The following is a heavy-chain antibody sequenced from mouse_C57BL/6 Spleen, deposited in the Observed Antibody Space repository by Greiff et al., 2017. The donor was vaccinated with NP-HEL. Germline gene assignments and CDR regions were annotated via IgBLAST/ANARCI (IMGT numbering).Heavy chain of an antibody. J-gene: IGHJ1*03. CDR3: ARDARGYDVRYFDV. CDR1: GFTFSSYA. Sequence: EVKLMESGGGLVKPGGSLKLSCAASGFTFSSYAMSWVRQTPEKRLEWVATISDGGSYTYYPDNVKGRFTISRDNAKNNLYLQMSHLKSEDTAMYYCARDARGYDVRYFDVWGTGTTVTVSS. D-gene: IGHD2-14*01. V-gene: IGHV5-4*01. CDR2: ISDGGSYT.